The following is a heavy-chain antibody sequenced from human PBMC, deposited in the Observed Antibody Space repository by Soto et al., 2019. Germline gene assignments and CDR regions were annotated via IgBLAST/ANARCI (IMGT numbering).Heavy chain of an antibody. V-gene: IGHV4-34*02. CDR3: ARGGSNDWQVAFDI. D-gene: IGHD3-9*01. J-gene: IGHJ3*02. Sequence: QLQQWGAGLLKPSETLSLTCVVSGGPFSTYYYNWIRQSPGKGLEWIGEINHSGSNNYSPSLKSRVTMSLDTSKNQFSLKLTSVTAADTAVYYCARGGSNDWQVAFDIWGQGTRVTVSS. CDR2: INHSGSN. CDR1: GGPFSTYY.